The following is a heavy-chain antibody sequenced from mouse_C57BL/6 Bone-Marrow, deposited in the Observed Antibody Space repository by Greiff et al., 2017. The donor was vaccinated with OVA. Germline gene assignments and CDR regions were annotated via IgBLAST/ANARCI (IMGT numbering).Heavy chain of an antibody. D-gene: IGHD2-10*02. J-gene: IGHJ2*01. V-gene: IGHV3-6*01. Sequence: EVKLEESGPGLVKPSQSLSLTCSVTGYSITSGYYWNWIRQFPGNKLEWMGYISYDGSNNYNPSLKNRISITRDTSKNQFFLKLNSVTTEDTATYYCARGGMAYYFDYWGQGTTLTVSS. CDR2: ISYDGSN. CDR1: GYSITSGYY. CDR3: ARGGMAYYFDY.